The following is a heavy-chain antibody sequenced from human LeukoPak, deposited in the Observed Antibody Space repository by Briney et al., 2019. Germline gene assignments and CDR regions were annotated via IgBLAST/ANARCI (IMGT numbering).Heavy chain of an antibody. CDR2: INHSGST. V-gene: IGHV4-34*01. J-gene: IGHJ4*02. CDR1: GGSFSGYY. Sequence: PSETLSLTCAVYGGSFSGYYWSWIRQPPGKGLEWIGEINHSGSTNYNPSLKSRVTISVDTSKNQFSLKLSSVTAADTAVYYCARFASGWQPGPFDYWGQGTLVTVSS. D-gene: IGHD6-19*01. CDR3: ARFASGWQPGPFDY.